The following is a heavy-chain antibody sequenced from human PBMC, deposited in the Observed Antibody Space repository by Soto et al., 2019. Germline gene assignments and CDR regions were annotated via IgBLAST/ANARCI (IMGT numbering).Heavy chain of an antibody. CDR2: IDPRDSYT. CDR1: GYTFTTFW. CDR3: PRTGTNCYYYGMDV. J-gene: IGHJ6*02. Sequence: GESLKISCTGFGYTFTTFWISWVRQMPGRGLEWMGRIDPRDSYTNYSPSFQGHVTISADKSISTAYLQWSSLKASDTAMYYCPRTGTNCYYYGMDVWGQGTTVTVSS. D-gene: IGHD1-7*01. V-gene: IGHV5-10-1*01.